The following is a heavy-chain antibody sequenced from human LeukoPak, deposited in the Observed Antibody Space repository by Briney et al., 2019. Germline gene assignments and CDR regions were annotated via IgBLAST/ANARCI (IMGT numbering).Heavy chain of an antibody. J-gene: IGHJ2*01. CDR2: INPNGGST. V-gene: IGHV1-46*01. CDR1: GYTFTSYY. D-gene: IGHD1-14*01. Sequence: ASVKVSCKSSGYTFTSYYIHWVRQAPGQGFEWLGTINPNGGSTGYAENFLGRVTMTRDMSTSTVYMELSSLRFEDTAVYYCARTFWSRKNWYFDFWGRGTLVTVAS. CDR3: ARTFWSRKNWYFDF.